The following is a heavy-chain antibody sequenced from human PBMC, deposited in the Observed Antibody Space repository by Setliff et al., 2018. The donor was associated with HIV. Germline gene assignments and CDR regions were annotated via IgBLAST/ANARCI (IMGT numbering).Heavy chain of an antibody. CDR1: GDSISSGAYY. V-gene: IGHV4-61*09. J-gene: IGHJ6*03. CDR3: ARGYCSGGFCHPNYYHYMDV. CDR2: VYTSGST. Sequence: SETLSLTCTVSGDSISSGAYYWTWLRQPAGKGLEWIGHVYTSGSTNYNPSLKSRVTISLDTSKNQFSLKLSSVTAADTAVYYCARGYCSGGFCHPNYYHYMDVWGKGTTVTVSS. D-gene: IGHD2-15*01.